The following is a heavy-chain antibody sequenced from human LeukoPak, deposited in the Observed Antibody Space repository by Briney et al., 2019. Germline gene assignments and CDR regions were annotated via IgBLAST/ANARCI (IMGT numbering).Heavy chain of an antibody. CDR3: TRQVRVGASKGYWFDY. CDR1: GFTFSGSA. V-gene: IGHV3-73*01. CDR2: IRSKANSYAT. J-gene: IGHJ4*02. Sequence: GGSLRLSCAASGFTFSGSAMRWVRQASGKGLEWVGRIRSKANSYATAYAASVKGRFTISRDDSTNTAYLQMNSLKTEDTAVYYCTRQVRVGASKGYWFDYWGQGTLVTVSS. D-gene: IGHD1-26*01.